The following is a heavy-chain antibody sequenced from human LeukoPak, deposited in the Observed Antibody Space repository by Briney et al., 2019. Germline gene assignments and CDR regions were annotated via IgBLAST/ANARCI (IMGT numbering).Heavy chain of an antibody. CDR3: ARGWKWLVRDFPFDY. Sequence: KTSETLSLTCTVSGGSISSSSYYWGWIRQPPGKGLEWIVSIYYSGSTYYNPSLKSRVTISVDTSKNQFSLKLSSVTAADTAVYYCARGWKWLVRDFPFDYWGQGTLVTVSS. CDR2: IYYSGST. CDR1: GGSISSSSYY. J-gene: IGHJ4*02. D-gene: IGHD6-19*01. V-gene: IGHV4-39*01.